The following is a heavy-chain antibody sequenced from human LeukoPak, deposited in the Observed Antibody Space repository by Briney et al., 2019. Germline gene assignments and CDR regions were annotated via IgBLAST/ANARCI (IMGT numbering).Heavy chain of an antibody. Sequence: GGSLRLSCAASGFTFGSYWMSWVRQAPGKGLEWVANIKQDGSEKYYVDSVKGRFTISRDNAKNSLYLQMNSLRAEDTAVYYCARDRMAEGYYYYMDVWGKGTTVTVSS. J-gene: IGHJ6*03. CDR1: GFTFGSYW. V-gene: IGHV3-7*01. D-gene: IGHD5-24*01. CDR3: ARDRMAEGYYYYMDV. CDR2: IKQDGSEK.